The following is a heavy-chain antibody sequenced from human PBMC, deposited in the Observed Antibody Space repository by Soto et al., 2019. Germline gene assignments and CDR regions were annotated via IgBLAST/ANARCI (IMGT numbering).Heavy chain of an antibody. Sequence: SETLSLTCVLYGGSFSGYYSGYYWSWIRQPPGKGLEWIGEINDSGSTNYNPSLKSRLIISVETSTNQISLKLNSVTAADAAVYYCASLGYKYDRAFDIWGQGTMVTVSS. D-gene: IGHD5-12*01. V-gene: IGHV4-34*01. CDR1: GGSFSGYYSGYY. CDR3: ASLGYKYDRAFDI. J-gene: IGHJ3*02. CDR2: INDSGST.